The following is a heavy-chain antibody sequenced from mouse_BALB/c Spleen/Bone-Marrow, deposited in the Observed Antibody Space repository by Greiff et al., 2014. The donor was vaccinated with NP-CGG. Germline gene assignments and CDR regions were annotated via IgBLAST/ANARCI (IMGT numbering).Heavy chain of an antibody. CDR2: ISSGGGNT. Sequence: EVQLVESGGGLVKPGGSLKLSCAASGFTFSSYTMSWVRRTPEKRLEWVATISSGGGNTYYPDSVKGRFTISRDNAKNNLYLQMSSLRSEDTALYYCARYGSGTFAYWGQGTLVTVSA. J-gene: IGHJ3*01. CDR3: ARYGSGTFAY. CDR1: GFTFSSYT. V-gene: IGHV5-9*03. D-gene: IGHD3-1*01.